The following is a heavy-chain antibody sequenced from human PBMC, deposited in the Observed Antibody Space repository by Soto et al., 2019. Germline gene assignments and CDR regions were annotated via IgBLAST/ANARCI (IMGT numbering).Heavy chain of an antibody. CDR3: RRSSRYSTDV. D-gene: IGHD6-13*01. CDR2: IYSPGNT. Sequence: PSXTLSLTCTVSADSIRSSSYLGWLRQPPGKGLEWIGSIYSPGNTYYNPSLNSQVTISVDTSKNQFSLNVISVTAADTAVYYCRRSSRYSTDVWGQGTTVTVS. V-gene: IGHV4-39*01. J-gene: IGHJ6*02. CDR1: ADSIRSSSY.